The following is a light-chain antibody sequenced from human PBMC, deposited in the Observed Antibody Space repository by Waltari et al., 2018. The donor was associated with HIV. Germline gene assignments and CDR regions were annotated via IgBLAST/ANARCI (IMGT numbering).Light chain of an antibody. J-gene: IGLJ1*01. CDR1: SSDVGGYNS. V-gene: IGLV2-11*02. Sequence: QSALTQPRSVSGSPGQSVTISCNGTSSDVGGYNSVSWYQPHTGKAHKLLIYEVSKCPAGVPDRFSGSKSCNTASLTIAGLRADDDADYYCCSYGGTYDVFGTGTKVTIL. CDR3: CSYGGTYDV. CDR2: EVS.